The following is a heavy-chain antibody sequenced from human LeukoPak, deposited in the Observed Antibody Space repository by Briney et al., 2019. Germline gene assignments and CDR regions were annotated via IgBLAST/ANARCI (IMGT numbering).Heavy chain of an antibody. V-gene: IGHV3-33*01. CDR3: ARELFGSGSRPDY. D-gene: IGHD3-10*01. CDR2: TWYDGSNK. CDR1: GITFNA. Sequence: GGSLRLSCAASGITFNAIHWVRQAPGKGLESVALTWYDGSNKYYADSVKGRFTISIDNSKNMVYLHMNSLRADDTAVYYCARELFGSGSRPDYWGQGTLVTVSS. J-gene: IGHJ4*02.